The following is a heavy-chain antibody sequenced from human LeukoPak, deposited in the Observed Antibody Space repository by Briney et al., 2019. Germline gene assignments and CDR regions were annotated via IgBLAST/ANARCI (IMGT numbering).Heavy chain of an antibody. CDR3: AKNYYDSSGYLMAFDI. J-gene: IGHJ3*02. CDR2: ISGSGGST. D-gene: IGHD3-22*01. CDR1: GFTFSSYA. Sequence: GGSLRRSCAASGFTFSSYAMSWVRQAPGKGLEWVSAISGSGGSTYYADSVKGRFTISRDNSKNTLYLQMNSLRAEDTAVYYCAKNYYDSSGYLMAFDIWGQGTMVTVSS. V-gene: IGHV3-23*01.